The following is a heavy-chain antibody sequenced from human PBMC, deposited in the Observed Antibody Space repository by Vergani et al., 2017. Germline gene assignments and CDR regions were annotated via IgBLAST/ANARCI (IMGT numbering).Heavy chain of an antibody. V-gene: IGHV4-59*01. Sequence: QVQLQESGPGLVKPSETLSLTCTVSGGSISSYYWSWIRQPPGKGLEWIGYIYYSGSTNYNPSLKSRVTISVDTSKNQFSLKLSSVTAADTAVYYCARGSVAARLDWFDPWGQGTLVTVSS. CDR3: ARGSVAARLDWFDP. CDR2: IYYSGST. J-gene: IGHJ5*02. CDR1: GGSISSYY. D-gene: IGHD6-6*01.